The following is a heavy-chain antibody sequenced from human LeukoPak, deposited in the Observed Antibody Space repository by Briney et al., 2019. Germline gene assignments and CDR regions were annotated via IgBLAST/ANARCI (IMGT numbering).Heavy chain of an antibody. Sequence: AGGSLRLSCAASGFTFSSYSMHWVRQAPGKGLEWVAVISYDGTNKYYADSVKGRFTISRDNSKNTLYLQMNSLRAEDTAVYYCARVVRDGYNRIDYWGQGTLVTVSS. D-gene: IGHD5-24*01. CDR3: ARVVRDGYNRIDY. CDR2: ISYDGTNK. CDR1: GFTFSSYS. V-gene: IGHV3-30-3*01. J-gene: IGHJ4*02.